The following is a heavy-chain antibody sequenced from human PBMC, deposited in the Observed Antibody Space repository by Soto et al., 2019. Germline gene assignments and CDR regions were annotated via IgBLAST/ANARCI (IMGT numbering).Heavy chain of an antibody. J-gene: IGHJ4*02. CDR3: ARDIRGYSRALDY. D-gene: IGHD5-12*01. CDR2: IYYSGTT. CDR1: VDAFISFSYY. V-gene: IGHV4-61*01. Sequence: PSETLSRTCNCSVDAFISFSYYWTCFLEPPGKGLELIGNIYYSGTTNYNPSLQNRVTISIDTSKNQYSLKLTSVTAADAALYYCARDIRGYSRALDYWGQGTQVTVSS.